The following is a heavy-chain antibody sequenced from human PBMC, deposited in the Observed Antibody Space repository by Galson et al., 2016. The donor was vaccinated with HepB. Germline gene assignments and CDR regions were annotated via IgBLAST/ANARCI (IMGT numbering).Heavy chain of an antibody. Sequence: SETLSLTCIVSGGAVSSGSHYWSWIRRPPGKGLEWIGYVYYQGTTNYNPSLESRVTISVETSKNQFSLNLSSVTAADTAVYYWARSGSYTGFDPWGQGTAVTVSS. J-gene: IGHJ5*01. CDR2: VYYQGTT. D-gene: IGHD3-10*01. V-gene: IGHV4-61*01. CDR3: ARSGSYTGFDP. CDR1: GGAVSSGSHY.